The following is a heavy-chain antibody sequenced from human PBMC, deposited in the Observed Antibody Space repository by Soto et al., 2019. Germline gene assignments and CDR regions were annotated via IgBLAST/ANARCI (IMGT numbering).Heavy chain of an antibody. V-gene: IGHV4-31*03. CDR2: IYYSGST. CDR3: ARMHVSAMVRGRQNVGGYYYYGMDV. D-gene: IGHD3-10*01. J-gene: IGHJ6*02. CDR1: GGSISSGGYY. Sequence: SETLSLTCTVSGGSISSGGYYWSWIRQHPGKGLEWIGYIYYSGSTYYNPSLKSRVTISVDTSKNQFSLKLSSVTAADTAVYYCARMHVSAMVRGRQNVGGYYYYGMDVWGQGTTVTVSS.